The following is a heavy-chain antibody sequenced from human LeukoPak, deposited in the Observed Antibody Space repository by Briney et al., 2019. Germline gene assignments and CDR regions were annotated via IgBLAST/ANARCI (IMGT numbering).Heavy chain of an antibody. V-gene: IGHV4-34*01. CDR2: INHSGST. CDR3: ARDYRGDYFDY. Sequence: SETLSLTCAVYGGSFSGYYWSWIRQPPGKGLEWIGEINHSGSTNYNPSLKSRVTISVDTSKNQFSLKLSSLRSEDTAVYYCARDYRGDYFDYWGQGTLVTVSS. CDR1: GGSFSGYY. D-gene: IGHD1-26*01. J-gene: IGHJ4*02.